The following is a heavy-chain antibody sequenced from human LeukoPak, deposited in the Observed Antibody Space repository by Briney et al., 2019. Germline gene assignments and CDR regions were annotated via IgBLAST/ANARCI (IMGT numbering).Heavy chain of an antibody. J-gene: IGHJ5*02. D-gene: IGHD2-15*01. V-gene: IGHV1-69*04. CDR3: ARDAYCSGGSCYGNNWFDP. Sequence: SVKVSCKASGGTFSSYTISWVRQAPGQGIEWMGRIIPILGIANYTQKFQGRVTITEDKPTSTAYMELSSLRSEDTAVYYCARDAYCSGGSCYGNNWFDPWGQGTLVTVSS. CDR1: GGTFSSYT. CDR2: IIPILGIA.